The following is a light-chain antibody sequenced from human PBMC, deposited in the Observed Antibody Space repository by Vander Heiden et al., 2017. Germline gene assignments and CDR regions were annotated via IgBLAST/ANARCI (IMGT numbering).Light chain of an antibody. Sequence: QSVLTQPPSVPAAPGQNVTTPCSGSSSNTGNNYVSWYQQLQGTAPKLLIYDNNKRPSGIPDRYSGSKSGTSATLGITGLQTGDEADYYCGTWDSSLSAVVFGGGTKLTVL. CDR2: DNN. V-gene: IGLV1-51*01. CDR3: GTWDSSLSAVV. J-gene: IGLJ2*01. CDR1: SSNTGNNY.